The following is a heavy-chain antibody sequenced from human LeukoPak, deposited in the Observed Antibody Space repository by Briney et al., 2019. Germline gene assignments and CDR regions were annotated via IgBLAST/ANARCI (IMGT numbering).Heavy chain of an antibody. CDR1: GGSTSSGDYY. Sequence: SQTLSLTCTVSGGSTSSGDYYWSWIRQPPGKGLEWIGYIYYSGSTYYNPSLKSRVTISVDTSKNQFSLKLSSVTAADTAVYHCARVSSEGYCSSTSCLGPLDYWGQGTLVTVSS. J-gene: IGHJ4*02. CDR3: ARVSSEGYCSSTSCLGPLDY. CDR2: IYYSGST. D-gene: IGHD2-2*01. V-gene: IGHV4-30-4*08.